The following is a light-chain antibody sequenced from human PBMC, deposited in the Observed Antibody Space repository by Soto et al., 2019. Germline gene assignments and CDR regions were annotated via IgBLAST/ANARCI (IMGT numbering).Light chain of an antibody. J-gene: IGKJ4*01. CDR1: QDIRNY. CDR2: GAS. CDR3: QHYDHLPPLS. Sequence: IQMTQSPSSLSASVGDRVTITCQASQDIRNYLNWYQQKPGKAPNLLIYGASNLRAGVPSRFSGSGSGTEFTLTISSLQPEDIATYYCQHYDHLPPLSFGGGTKVEIK. V-gene: IGKV1-33*01.